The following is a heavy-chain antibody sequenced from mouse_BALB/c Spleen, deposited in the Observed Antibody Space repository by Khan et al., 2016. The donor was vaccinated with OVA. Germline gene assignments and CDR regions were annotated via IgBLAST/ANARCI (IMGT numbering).Heavy chain of an antibody. V-gene: IGHV2-2*02. CDR3: ARLGRYDAY. CDR1: GFSLTSYG. D-gene: IGHD2-14*01. CDR2: IWSGGST. Sequence: QVQLKQSGPGLVQPSQSLSITCTVSGFSLTSYGVHWVRQSPGKGLEWLGVIWSGGSTDYNAAFISRLSTSKDNSKSQVFFKMISLQANDTARYYCARLGRYDAYWGQGTLVTVSA. J-gene: IGHJ3*01.